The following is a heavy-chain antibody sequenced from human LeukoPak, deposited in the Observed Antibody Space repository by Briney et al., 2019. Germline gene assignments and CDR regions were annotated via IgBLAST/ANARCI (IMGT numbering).Heavy chain of an antibody. CDR1: GYSISSGYY. Sequence: SETLSLTCAVSGYSISSGYYWGWIRQPPGKGLEWIGSIYHSGSTYYNPSLKSRVTISVDTSKNQFSLKLSSVTAADTAVYYCARHGSDGGLSPPHFDYWGQGTLVTVSS. CDR3: ARHGSDGGLSPPHFDY. J-gene: IGHJ4*02. V-gene: IGHV4-38-2*01. CDR2: IYHSGST. D-gene: IGHD1-26*01.